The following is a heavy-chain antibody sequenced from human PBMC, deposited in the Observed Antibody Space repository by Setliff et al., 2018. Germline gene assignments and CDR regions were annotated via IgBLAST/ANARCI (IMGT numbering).Heavy chain of an antibody. CDR2: IYTSGST. V-gene: IGHV4-39*07. CDR1: GGSISSSTYY. CDR3: ARTLLLSPYYFDY. D-gene: IGHD2-21*01. Sequence: PSETLSLTCTVSGGSISSSTYYWGWIRQPPGKGLEWIGSIYTSGSTNYNPSLKSRVTISVDTSKNQFSLKLSSVTAADTAVYYCARTLLLSPYYFDYWGQGTLVTVSS. J-gene: IGHJ4*02.